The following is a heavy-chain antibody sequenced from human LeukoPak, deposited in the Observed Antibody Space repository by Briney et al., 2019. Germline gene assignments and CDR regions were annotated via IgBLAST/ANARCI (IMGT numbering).Heavy chain of an antibody. CDR3: ARGYGDYVRYYMDV. D-gene: IGHD4-17*01. Sequence: SETLSLTCAVYGGSFSGYYWSWIRQPPGKGLEWIGEINHSGSTNCNPSLKSRVTISVDTSKNQFSLKLSSVTAADTAVYYCARGYGDYVRYYMDVWGKGTTVTVSS. CDR2: INHSGST. CDR1: GGSFSGYY. V-gene: IGHV4-34*01. J-gene: IGHJ6*03.